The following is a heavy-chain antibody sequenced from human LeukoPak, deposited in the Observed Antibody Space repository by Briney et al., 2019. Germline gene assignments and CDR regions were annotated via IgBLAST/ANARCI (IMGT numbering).Heavy chain of an antibody. CDR3: ARDRDMDV. Sequence: ASVKVSCKASGYTFTSYGISWVRQAPGQGLEWMGWINAGNGNTKYSQKFQGRVTITRDTSASTAYMELSRLRSDDTAVYYCARDRDMDVWGKGTTVTVSS. CDR1: GYTFTSYG. CDR2: INAGNGNT. J-gene: IGHJ6*03. V-gene: IGHV1-18*01.